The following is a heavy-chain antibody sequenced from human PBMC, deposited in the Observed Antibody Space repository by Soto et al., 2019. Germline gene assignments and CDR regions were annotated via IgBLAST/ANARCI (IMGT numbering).Heavy chain of an antibody. CDR1: GGSISSGDYY. CDR2: IYYSGST. D-gene: IGHD3-3*01. J-gene: IGHJ4*02. Sequence: SETLSLTCTVSGGSISSGDYYWSWIRQPPGKGLEWIGYIYYSGSTYYNPSLKSRVTISVDTSKNQFSLKLSSVTAADTAVYYCARAYYDCWSGYYRAGYYFDYWGQGTIVTVYS. V-gene: IGHV4-30-4*01. CDR3: ARAYYDCWSGYYRAGYYFDY.